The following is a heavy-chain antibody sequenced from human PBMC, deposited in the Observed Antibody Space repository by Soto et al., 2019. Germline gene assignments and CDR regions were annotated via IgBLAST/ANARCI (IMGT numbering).Heavy chain of an antibody. CDR1: GGTISKSF. CDR3: VRDGSKTLRDWFDP. J-gene: IGHJ5*02. V-gene: IGHV4-4*07. Sequence: ASETLSLTCSVSGGTISKSFWRWVRKPVGGGLEWMGRIYVTGTTDYNPSLRGRITMSVDVVKKTFSLRLTSVTAADTGVYYCVRDGSKTLRDWFDPWGQGLRVTVSS. CDR2: IYVTGTT.